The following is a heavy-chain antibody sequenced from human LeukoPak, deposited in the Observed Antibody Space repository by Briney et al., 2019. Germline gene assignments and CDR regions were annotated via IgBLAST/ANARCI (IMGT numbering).Heavy chain of an antibody. Sequence: GGSLRLSCAASGFTVSSNYMSWVRQAPGKGLEWVSVIYSGGSTYYADSVKGRFTISRDNSKNTLYLQMNSLRAEDTAVYYCAKEQPPHYYGSGVWGTEDVWGQGTTVTVSS. J-gene: IGHJ6*02. CDR2: IYSGGST. D-gene: IGHD3-10*01. CDR3: AKEQPPHYYGSGVWGTEDV. V-gene: IGHV3-53*01. CDR1: GFTVSSNY.